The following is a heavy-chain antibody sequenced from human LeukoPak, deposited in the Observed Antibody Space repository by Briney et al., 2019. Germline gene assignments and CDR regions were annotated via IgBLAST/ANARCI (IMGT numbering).Heavy chain of an antibody. CDR3: ARLPYDCWSGYQQSHSFDP. J-gene: IGHJ5*02. CDR2: IYPGDSAT. Sequence: GEPWKFPCKAPGSRLTSSWSGGAGQIQGKGLDWMGIIYPGDSATRYSPSFQGQAPISDDKSISTAYLQWSRLKVSDTAMYYCARLPYDCWSGYQQSHSFDPWGQGTLVTVSS. CDR1: GSRLTSSW. D-gene: IGHD3-3*01. V-gene: IGHV5-51*01.